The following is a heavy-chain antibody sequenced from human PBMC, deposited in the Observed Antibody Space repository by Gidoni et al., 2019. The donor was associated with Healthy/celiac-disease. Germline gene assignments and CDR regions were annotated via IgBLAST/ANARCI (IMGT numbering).Heavy chain of an antibody. CDR2: INPNSGGT. J-gene: IGHJ3*02. CDR1: GYTFTGYY. V-gene: IGHV1-2*02. CDR3: ARVRTDIVVVVANDAFDI. D-gene: IGHD2-15*01. Sequence: QVQLVQSGAEVKKPGASVKVSCKASGYTFTGYYMHWVRQAPGQGLEWMGWINPNSGGTNYAQKFQGRVTMTRDTSISTAYMELSRLRSDDTAVYYCARVRTDIVVVVANDAFDIWGQGTMVTVSS.